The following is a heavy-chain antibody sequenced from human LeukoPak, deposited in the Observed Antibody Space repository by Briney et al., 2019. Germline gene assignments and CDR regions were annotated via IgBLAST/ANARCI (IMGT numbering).Heavy chain of an antibody. CDR1: GFTLSSYW. CDR2: IDPDGSTT. D-gene: IGHD6-13*01. CDR3: TRVQAGRAGLMDV. J-gene: IGHJ6*02. Sequence: GGSLRLSCAASGFTLSSYWMHWVRQAPGEGLVWVSRIDPDGSTTNYADSVKGRFTTSRDNAKNTLYLQMDSLRAEDTALYYCTRVQAGRAGLMDVWGRGTTVTVSS. V-gene: IGHV3-74*01.